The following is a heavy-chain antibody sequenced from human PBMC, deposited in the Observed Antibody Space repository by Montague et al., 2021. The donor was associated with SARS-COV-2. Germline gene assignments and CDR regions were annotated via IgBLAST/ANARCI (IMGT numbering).Heavy chain of an antibody. CDR2: IKQDGSDK. CDR3: ARALHGYYDILTGYSMHMDLPPYFDY. Sequence: ETLSLTCTVSGGSISSSSYYWGWVRQAPGKGLEWVANIKQDGSDKYYVGSVKGRFTISRDNAKNSLYLQMNSLRAEDTAVYYCARALHGYYDILTGYSMHMDLPPYFDYWGQGTLVTVSS. D-gene: IGHD3-9*01. J-gene: IGHJ4*02. CDR1: GGSISSSSYY. V-gene: IGHV3-7*04.